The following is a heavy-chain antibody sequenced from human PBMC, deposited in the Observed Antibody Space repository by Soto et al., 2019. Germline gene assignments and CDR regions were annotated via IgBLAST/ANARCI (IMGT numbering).Heavy chain of an antibody. V-gene: IGHV3-15*01. CDR1: GFRFSDAW. Sequence: LRLSCAASGFRFSDAWMTWARQVPGRGLEWVGRIKSKARDGETDYAAAVKGRFTISRDDSKNTLYLQMNSLKTEDTAVYFCTAFNILTGSNFDSWGQGTLVTVSS. CDR3: TAFNILTGSNFDS. CDR2: IKSKARDGET. D-gene: IGHD3-9*01. J-gene: IGHJ4*02.